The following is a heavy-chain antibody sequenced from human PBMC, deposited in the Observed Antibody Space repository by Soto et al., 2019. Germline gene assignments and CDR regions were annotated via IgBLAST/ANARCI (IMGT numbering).Heavy chain of an antibody. J-gene: IGHJ4*02. CDR3: ARDRLKGYSSSWYKDY. CDR2: VSGSGGSR. D-gene: IGHD6-13*01. Sequence: VQLVESGGGLVQPGGSLRLSCAASGFTFSSYAMSWVRQAPGKGLEWVSGVSGSGGSRYYADSVKGRFTISRDNSKNTLYLQMNSLRDEDTAVYYCARDRLKGYSSSWYKDYWGQGTLVTVSS. V-gene: IGHV3-23*04. CDR1: GFTFSSYA.